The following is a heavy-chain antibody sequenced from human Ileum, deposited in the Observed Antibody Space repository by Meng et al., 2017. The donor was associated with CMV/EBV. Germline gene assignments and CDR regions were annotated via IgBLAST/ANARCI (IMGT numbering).Heavy chain of an antibody. CDR3: AKHIRYTYGYYVH. D-gene: IGHD3-3*01. Sequence: QVQLQESGPGMVKSSETLSLTCTVSGDSISSHYWSWIRQPPGKGLEYIGYTSYSGSTDYNPSLKSRVTISGDTPKNQLSLKLRSVAAADTAVYYCAKHIRYTYGYYVHWGQGTLVTVSS. J-gene: IGHJ4*02. CDR2: TSYSGST. CDR1: GDSISSHY. V-gene: IGHV4-59*08.